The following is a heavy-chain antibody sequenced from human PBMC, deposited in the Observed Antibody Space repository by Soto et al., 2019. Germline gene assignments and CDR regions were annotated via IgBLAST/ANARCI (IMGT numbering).Heavy chain of an antibody. V-gene: IGHV1-2*04. Sequence: ASVKVSCKASGGTFSSYAISWVRQAPGQGLEWMGWINPNSGGTNYAQKFQGWVTMTRDTSISTAYMELSRLRSDDTAVYYCARDTSSYGPYYYYYYGMDVWGQGTTVTVSS. J-gene: IGHJ6*02. CDR3: ARDTSSYGPYYYYYYGMDV. D-gene: IGHD2-2*01. CDR2: INPNSGGT. CDR1: GGTFSSYA.